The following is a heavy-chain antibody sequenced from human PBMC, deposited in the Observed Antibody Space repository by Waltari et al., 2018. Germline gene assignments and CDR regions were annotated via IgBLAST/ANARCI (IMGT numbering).Heavy chain of an antibody. CDR2: INPNSGGT. D-gene: IGHD6-6*01. CDR3: ARDQVAAPAYYYGMDV. CDR1: GYTFTGYY. Sequence: QVQLVQSGAEVKKPGASVKVSCKASGYTFTGYYMHWVRRAPGQGLEWMGWINPNSGGTNYAQKFQGRVTMTRDTSISTAYMELSRLRSDDTAVYYCARDQVAAPAYYYGMDVWGQGTTVTVSS. V-gene: IGHV1-2*02. J-gene: IGHJ6*02.